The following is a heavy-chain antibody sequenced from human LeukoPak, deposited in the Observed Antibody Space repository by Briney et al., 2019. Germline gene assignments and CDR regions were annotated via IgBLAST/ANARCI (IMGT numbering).Heavy chain of an antibody. J-gene: IGHJ4*02. CDR1: GGSISNYY. Sequence: SETLSLTCTVSGGSISNYYWSWIRQPAGKGLEWIGRIYTSGSTNYNPSLKSRVTMSVDTSKNQFSLKLSSVTAADTAVYYCARAGLGTSFYSNFDYWGQGTLVTVSS. D-gene: IGHD2-2*01. V-gene: IGHV4-4*07. CDR2: IYTSGST. CDR3: ARAGLGTSFYSNFDY.